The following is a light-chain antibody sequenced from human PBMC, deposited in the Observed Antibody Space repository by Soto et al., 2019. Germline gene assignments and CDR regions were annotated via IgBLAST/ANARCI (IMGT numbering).Light chain of an antibody. J-gene: IGKJ3*01. CDR3: QQRSNWLFT. V-gene: IGKV3-11*01. CDR1: QSVSSY. Sequence: EIVLTQSPATLSLSPGERATLSCRASQSVSSYLAWYQRKPGQAPRILIYDASNRATGIPARFSGSGSGTDFTLTISRIEPEDFAVYYFQQRSNWLFTFGPGTKVDIK. CDR2: DAS.